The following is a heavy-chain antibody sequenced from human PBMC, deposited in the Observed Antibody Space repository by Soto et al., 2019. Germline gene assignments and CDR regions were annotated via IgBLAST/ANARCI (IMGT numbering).Heavy chain of an antibody. J-gene: IGHJ4*02. Sequence: QVQLVQSGAEVKKPGSSVKVSCKASGGTFSTYAINWVRQAPGHGLEWMGGNIPLFGTAKYAQKFQDRVTDTADESTSTAHMELRSLRSEDTAVYYCARDYGHDCSGGNCYFYFWGQGTLVSVSS. CDR3: ARDYGHDCSGGNCYFYF. V-gene: IGHV1-69*01. CDR1: GGTFSTYA. CDR2: NIPLFGTA. D-gene: IGHD2-15*01.